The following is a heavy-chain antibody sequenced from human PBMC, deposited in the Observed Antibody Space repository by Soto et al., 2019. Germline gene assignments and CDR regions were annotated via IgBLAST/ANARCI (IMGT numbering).Heavy chain of an antibody. CDR1: GFTFSSYA. D-gene: IGHD3-16*02. CDR2: ISGSGGST. CDR3: AKSVYDYVWGSYRHQYYFDY. Sequence: EVQLLESGGGLVQPGGSLRLSCAASGFTFSSYAMSWVRQAPGKGLEWVSAISGSGGSTYYADSVKGRFTIARDNSKNALYMQRNSLRAEDTAVYYCAKSVYDYVWGSYRHQYYFDYWGQGTLVTVSS. J-gene: IGHJ4*02. V-gene: IGHV3-23*01.